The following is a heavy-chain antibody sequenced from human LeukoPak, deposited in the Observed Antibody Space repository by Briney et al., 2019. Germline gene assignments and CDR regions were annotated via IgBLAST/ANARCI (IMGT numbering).Heavy chain of an antibody. Sequence: ASVKVSCKASGYTFTGYYMHWVRQAPGQGLEWMGWINPNSGGTNYAQKFQGRVTMTTDTSTSTAYMELRSLRSDDTAVYYCARAHYYYGSGSYCDYWGQGTLVTVSS. CDR3: ARAHYYYGSGSYCDY. CDR2: INPNSGGT. J-gene: IGHJ4*02. CDR1: GYTFTGYY. D-gene: IGHD3-10*01. V-gene: IGHV1-2*02.